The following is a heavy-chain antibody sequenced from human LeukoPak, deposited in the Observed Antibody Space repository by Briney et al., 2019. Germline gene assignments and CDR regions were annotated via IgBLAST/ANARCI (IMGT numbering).Heavy chain of an antibody. V-gene: IGHV3-9*01. J-gene: IGHJ4*02. Sequence: GRSLRLSCAASGFTFDDYAMHWVRQAPGKGLDWVSGISWNSGSIGYADSVKGRSTISRDNAKNSLYLQMNSLRAEDTALYYCAKVQASAVETRGFDYWGQGTLVTVSS. CDR2: ISWNSGSI. CDR3: AKVQASAVETRGFDY. CDR1: GFTFDDYA.